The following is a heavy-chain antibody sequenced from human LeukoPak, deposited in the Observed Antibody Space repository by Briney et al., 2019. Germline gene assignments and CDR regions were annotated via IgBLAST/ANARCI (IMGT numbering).Heavy chain of an antibody. CDR1: GFTVSSNY. CDR3: GRLAHNAWYAIDF. CDR2: IYSAGST. J-gene: IGHJ4*02. D-gene: IGHD2-2*01. Sequence: GGSLRLSCAASGFTVSSNYMSWVRQAPGKGLEWVSVIYSAGSTYYADSVKGRFTISRDNSKNSLYLQINNLRAEDTAVYYCGRLAHNAWYAIDFWGQGTLVTVSS. V-gene: IGHV3-53*01.